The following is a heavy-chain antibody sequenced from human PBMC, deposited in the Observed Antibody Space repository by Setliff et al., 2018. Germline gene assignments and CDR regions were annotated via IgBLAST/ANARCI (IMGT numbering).Heavy chain of an antibody. CDR1: GGSFSGYY. D-gene: IGHD3-3*01. CDR3: ARGLVTIFGVVIMSPPWFDS. V-gene: IGHV4-34*01. J-gene: IGHJ5*01. Sequence: PSETLSLTCAVYGGSFSGYYWSWIRQPPGKGLEWIGEINHSGSTKYNPSLKSRVTISVDTSKNQFSVKLSSVTAADTAVYYCARGLVTIFGVVIMSPPWFDSWGQGTLGTAPQ. CDR2: INHSGST.